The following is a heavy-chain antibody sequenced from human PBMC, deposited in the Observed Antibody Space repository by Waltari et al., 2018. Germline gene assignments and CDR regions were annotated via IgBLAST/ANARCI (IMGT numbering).Heavy chain of an antibody. CDR3: ARQNIHSYGYGYFDF. V-gene: IGHV5-51*01. Sequence: EVQLEQSGAEVTKPGESLKISCNGSGYRFAMYWIGWVRQMPGKGLEWMGVIYPGDSNTKYSLSFQGQVTISADTSISTAYLQWSSLKASDTAIYFCARQNIHSYGYGYFDFWGQGTLVTVSS. CDR1: GYRFAMYW. D-gene: IGHD5-18*01. J-gene: IGHJ4*02. CDR2: IYPGDSNT.